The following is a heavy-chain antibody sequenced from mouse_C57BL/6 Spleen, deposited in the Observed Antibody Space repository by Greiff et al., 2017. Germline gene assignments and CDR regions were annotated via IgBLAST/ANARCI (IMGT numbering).Heavy chain of an antibody. CDR3: AREKGAWFAY. CDR1: GFTFSSYA. J-gene: IGHJ3*01. D-gene: IGHD3-3*01. Sequence: EVKLQESGGGLVKPGGSLKLSCAASGFTFSSYAMSWVRQTPEKRLEWVATISDGGSYTYYPDNVKGRFTISRDNAKNNLYLQMSHLKSEDTAMYYCAREKGAWFAYWGQGTLVTVSA. CDR2: ISDGGSYT. V-gene: IGHV5-4*01.